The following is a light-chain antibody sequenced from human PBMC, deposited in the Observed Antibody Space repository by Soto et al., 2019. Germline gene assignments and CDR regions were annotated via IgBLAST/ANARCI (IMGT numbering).Light chain of an antibody. V-gene: IGKV3-15*01. CDR1: QSVSIN. Sequence: ETVMTQSPATLSVSPGEGATLSCRASQSVSINLAWYQQKPGQAPRLLIYGASTRATGIPARFSGSGSGTEFTLAISSLQSEDFAVYYCQQYNNWPPITFGQGTRLEIK. CDR3: QQYNNWPPIT. CDR2: GAS. J-gene: IGKJ5*01.